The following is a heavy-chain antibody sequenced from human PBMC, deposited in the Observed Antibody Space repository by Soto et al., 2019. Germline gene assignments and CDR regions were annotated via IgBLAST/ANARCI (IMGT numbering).Heavy chain of an antibody. Sequence: QVPLQESGPGLVKPSETLSLNCAVFGGSMSSSTYYWGWIRQPPGKGLEWIGWIYYSGTTTYNPSLKSRVTMSVDTSKNQFSLNLSSVTAADTAIYYCARLRNHYYMDVWGRGTTVAVSS. CDR2: IYYSGTT. V-gene: IGHV4-61*05. CDR1: GGSMSSSTYY. J-gene: IGHJ6*03. CDR3: ARLRNHYYMDV.